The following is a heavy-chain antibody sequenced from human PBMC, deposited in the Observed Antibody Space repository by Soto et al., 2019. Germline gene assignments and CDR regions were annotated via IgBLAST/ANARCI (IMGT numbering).Heavy chain of an antibody. J-gene: IGHJ3*02. CDR2: INPNSGGT. D-gene: IGHD4-17*01. CDR1: GYTVTGYY. Sequence: QVQLVQSGAEVKKPWASVKVSCKASGYTVTGYYIHWVRQAPGQGLEWMGWINPNSGGTNYAQKFQGWVTMTRDTSISTAYMELSRLRSDDTAVYYCARDYGDTTTDLGAFDIWGQGTMVTVSS. CDR3: ARDYGDTTTDLGAFDI. V-gene: IGHV1-2*04.